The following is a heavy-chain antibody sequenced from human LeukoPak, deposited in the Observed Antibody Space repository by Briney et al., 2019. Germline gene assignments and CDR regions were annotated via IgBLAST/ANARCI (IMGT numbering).Heavy chain of an antibody. CDR2: IYTSGST. CDR3: AISGDDFWSGYYINWFDP. J-gene: IGHJ5*02. V-gene: IGHV4-61*02. CDR1: GGSISSGSYY. D-gene: IGHD3-3*01. Sequence: SETLSLTCTVSGGSISSGSYYWSWIRQPAGKGLEWIGRIYTSGSTNYNPSLKSRVTISVDTSKNQFSLKLSSVTAADTAVYYCAISGDDFWSGYYINWFDPWGQGTLVTVSS.